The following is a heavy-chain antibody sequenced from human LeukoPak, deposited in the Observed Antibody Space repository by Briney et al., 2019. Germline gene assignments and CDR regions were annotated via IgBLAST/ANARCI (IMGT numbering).Heavy chain of an antibody. CDR2: IWYDGSNK. CDR3: AREAGIAALDY. J-gene: IGHJ4*02. CDR1: GFTFSTYG. Sequence: GGSLRLSCEAPGFTFSTYGMHWVRQAPGKGLEWVAVIWYDGSNKNYADSVKGRFTISRDNSKNTLYLQMNSLRAEDTAVYYCAREAGIAALDYWGQGTLVTVSS. D-gene: IGHD6-13*01. V-gene: IGHV3-33*01.